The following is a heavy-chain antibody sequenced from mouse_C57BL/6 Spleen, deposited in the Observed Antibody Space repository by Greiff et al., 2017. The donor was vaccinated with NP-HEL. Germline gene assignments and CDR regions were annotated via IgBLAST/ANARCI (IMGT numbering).Heavy chain of an antibody. J-gene: IGHJ3*01. CDR1: GYTFTDYE. CDR3: TFLYYDYDGWFAY. V-gene: IGHV1-15*01. D-gene: IGHD2-4*01. Sequence: VQLQQSGAELVRPGASVTLSCKASGYTFTDYEMHWVKQTPVHGLEWIGAIDPETGGTAYNQKFKGKAILTADKSSSTAYMELRSLTSEDSAVYYCTFLYYDYDGWFAYWGQGTLVTVSA. CDR2: IDPETGGT.